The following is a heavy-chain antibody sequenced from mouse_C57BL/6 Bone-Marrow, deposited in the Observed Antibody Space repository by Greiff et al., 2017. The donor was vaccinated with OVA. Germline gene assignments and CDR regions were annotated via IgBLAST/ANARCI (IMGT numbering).Heavy chain of an antibody. V-gene: IGHV1-61*01. D-gene: IGHD2-13*01. J-gene: IGHJ3*01. CDR1: GYTFTSYW. CDR3: ARERGYGDGGCAY. Sequence: VQLQQPGAELVRPGSSVKLSCKASGYTFTSYWMDWVKQRPGQGLEWIGNIYPSDSETHYNQKFKDKATLTVDKSSSTAYMQLSSLTSEDSAVYNCARERGYGDGGCAYRGQGTLVTVSA. CDR2: IYPSDSET.